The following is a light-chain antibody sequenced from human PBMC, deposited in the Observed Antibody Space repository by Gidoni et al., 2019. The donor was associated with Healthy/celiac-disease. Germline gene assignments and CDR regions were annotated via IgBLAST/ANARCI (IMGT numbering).Light chain of an antibody. CDR3: SSYGGSNNLV. Sequence: QSALTQPPSASGSPGQSVTISCTGTSSDVGGYNYVSWYQQHPGKAPKLMIYEVIKRPSGVPDRFSGSKSGNTASLTVSGLQAEDEAHYYCSSYGGSNNLVFGGGTKLTVL. V-gene: IGLV2-8*01. CDR2: EVI. CDR1: SSDVGGYNY. J-gene: IGLJ2*01.